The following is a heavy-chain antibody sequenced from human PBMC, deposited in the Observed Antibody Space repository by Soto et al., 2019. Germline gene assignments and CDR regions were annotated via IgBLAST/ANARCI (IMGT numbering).Heavy chain of an antibody. Sequence: GGSLRLSCAASGFTFSSYAMHWVRQAPGKGLEWVAVISYDGSNKYYADSVKGRFTISGDNSKNTLYLQMNSLRAEDTAVYYCARESHRGAFDIWGQGTMVTVSS. CDR1: GFTFSSYA. D-gene: IGHD3-10*01. J-gene: IGHJ3*02. CDR2: ISYDGSNK. CDR3: ARESHRGAFDI. V-gene: IGHV3-30-3*01.